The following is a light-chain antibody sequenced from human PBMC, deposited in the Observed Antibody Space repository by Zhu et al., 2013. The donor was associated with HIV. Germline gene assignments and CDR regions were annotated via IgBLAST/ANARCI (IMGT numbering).Light chain of an antibody. J-gene: IGKJ4*01. CDR3: QQYDSSPLT. Sequence: EIVLTQSPVTLSLSPGESATLSCRASHSVRNNVAWYQQRLGQAPRLLIYSTSTRATGVPARFRGSGSRTDFTLTISRLQPDDFAVYYCQQYDSSPLTFGGGT. V-gene: IGKV3-15*01. CDR1: HSVRNN. CDR2: STS.